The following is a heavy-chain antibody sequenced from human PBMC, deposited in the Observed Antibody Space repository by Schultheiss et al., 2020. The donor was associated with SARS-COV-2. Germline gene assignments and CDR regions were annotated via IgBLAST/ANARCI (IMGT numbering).Heavy chain of an antibody. CDR1: GGSFSGYY. D-gene: IGHD2-2*01. CDR2: INHSGST. CDR3: ARFYRRRRQLLFGMDV. Sequence: SQTLSLTCAVYGGSFSGYYWSWIRQPPGKGLEWIGEINHSGSTNYNPSLKSRVTISVDTSKNQFSLKLSSVTAAETAVYYCARFYRRRRQLLFGMDVWGQGTTVTVSS. J-gene: IGHJ6*02. V-gene: IGHV4-34*01.